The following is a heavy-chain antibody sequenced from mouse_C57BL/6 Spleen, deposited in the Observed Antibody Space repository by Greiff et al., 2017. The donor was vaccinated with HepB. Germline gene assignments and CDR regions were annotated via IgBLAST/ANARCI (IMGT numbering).Heavy chain of an antibody. CDR3: VRHATVDAMDY. CDR2: IRSKSNNYAT. Sequence: GGGLVQPKGSLKLSCAASGFSFNTYAMNWVRQAPGKSLEWVARIRSKSNNYATYYADSVKDRFTISRDDSESMLYLQMNNLKTEDTAMYYCVRHATVDAMDYWGQGTSVTVSS. CDR1: GFSFNTYA. V-gene: IGHV10-1*01. J-gene: IGHJ4*01. D-gene: IGHD1-1*01.